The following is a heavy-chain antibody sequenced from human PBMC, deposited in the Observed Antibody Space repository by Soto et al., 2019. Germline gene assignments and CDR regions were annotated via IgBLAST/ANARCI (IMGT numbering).Heavy chain of an antibody. J-gene: IGHJ6*02. Sequence: GGSLRLSCAASGFTVSSNYMSWVRQAPGKGLEWVSVIYSGGSTYYADSVKGRFTISRDNSKNTLYLQMNSLRAEDTAVYYCARTDSSGSLYYYYGMDVWGQGTTVTVS. V-gene: IGHV3-66*01. CDR1: GFTVSSNY. CDR2: IYSGGST. D-gene: IGHD6-19*01. CDR3: ARTDSSGSLYYYYGMDV.